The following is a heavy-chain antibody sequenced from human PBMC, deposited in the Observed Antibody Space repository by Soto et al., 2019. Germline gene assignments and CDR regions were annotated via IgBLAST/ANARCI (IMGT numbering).Heavy chain of an antibody. J-gene: IGHJ6*03. CDR3: ARDRGVAPPVAGNTHYYYYMDV. CDR1: GYSFTNYG. V-gene: IGHV1-18*01. D-gene: IGHD6-19*01. CDR2: ISAYNGNT. Sequence: QDQLVQSGVEVKKPGASVKVSCKASGYSFTNYGITWVRQAPGQGFEWMGWISAYNGNTNYAQKFQGRVTMTTDASTSTAYLELRSLRSDDTAVYYCARDRGVAPPVAGNTHYYYYMDVWGNGTTFTVSS.